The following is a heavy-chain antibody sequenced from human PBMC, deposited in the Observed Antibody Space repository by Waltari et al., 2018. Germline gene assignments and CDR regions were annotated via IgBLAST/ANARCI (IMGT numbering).Heavy chain of an antibody. Sequence: DVQIWESGGDLVQPGGCLRLACVVSGFTLSDFGLMWVRQVRGKGLEWVSVLYSSGRTNYRDSVKGRFTISRDESKNTLFLEMNNLRPDDTAKYYCAKMGGLYISGWPDSTSYMDVWGKGTTVTVSS. D-gene: IGHD3-22*01. V-gene: IGHV3-23*03. CDR2: LYSSGRT. CDR3: AKMGGLYISGWPDSTSYMDV. J-gene: IGHJ6*04. CDR1: GFTLSDFG.